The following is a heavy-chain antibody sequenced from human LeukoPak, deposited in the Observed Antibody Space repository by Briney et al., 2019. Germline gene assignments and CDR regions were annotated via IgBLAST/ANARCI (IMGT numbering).Heavy chain of an antibody. CDR2: MNPNSGNT. Sequence: ASVKVSCKASGYTFTSYDINWVRQATGQGLEWMGWMNPNSGNTGYAQKFQGRVTMTRTTSISTAYMELSSLRSEDTAVYYCARVPYYCSGGSCYVGFDYWGQGTLVTVSS. J-gene: IGHJ4*02. V-gene: IGHV1-8*01. CDR3: ARVPYYCSGGSCYVGFDY. CDR1: GYTFTSYD. D-gene: IGHD2-15*01.